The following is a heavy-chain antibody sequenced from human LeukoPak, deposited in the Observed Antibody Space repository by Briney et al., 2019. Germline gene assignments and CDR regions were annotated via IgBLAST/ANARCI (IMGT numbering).Heavy chain of an antibody. CDR1: GFTFSSYG. J-gene: IGHJ4*02. V-gene: IGHV3-30*02. D-gene: IGHD3-10*01. CDR2: IRYDGSNK. Sequence: GGSLRLSCAASGFTFSSYGMHWARQAPGKGLEWVAFIRYDGSNKYYADSVKGRFTTSRDNSKNTLYLQMNSLRAEDTAVYYCAKDTEITMVRGVIIPLGYWGQGTLVTVSS. CDR3: AKDTEITMVRGVIIPLGY.